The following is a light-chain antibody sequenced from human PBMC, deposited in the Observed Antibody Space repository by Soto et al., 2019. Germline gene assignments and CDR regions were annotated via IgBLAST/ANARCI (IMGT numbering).Light chain of an antibody. CDR3: SSYTSTNTVL. CDR2: EVS. Sequence: QSALTQPASVSGSAGQSITISCIGTSNDVGGFNYVSWYQENPGKAPRLRIYEVSKRPSGVSNRFSASKSGNTASLTISGLQADDEADYFCSSYTSTNTVLFGGGTKVTVL. V-gene: IGLV2-14*01. CDR1: SNDVGGFNY. J-gene: IGLJ2*01.